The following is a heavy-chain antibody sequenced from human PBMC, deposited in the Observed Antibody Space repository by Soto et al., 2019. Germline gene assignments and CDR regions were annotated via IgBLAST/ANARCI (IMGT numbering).Heavy chain of an antibody. CDR1: GGSISSGDYY. CDR3: ASSGVVPAARENYYYYGMDV. V-gene: IGHV4-30-4*01. J-gene: IGHJ6*02. Sequence: SETLSLTCTVSGGSISSGDYYWSWIRQPPGKGLEWIGYIYYSGSTYYNPSLKSRVTISVDTSKNQFSLKLSSVTAADTAVYYCASSGVVPAARENYYYYGMDVWGQGTTVTVSS. CDR2: IYYSGST. D-gene: IGHD2-2*01.